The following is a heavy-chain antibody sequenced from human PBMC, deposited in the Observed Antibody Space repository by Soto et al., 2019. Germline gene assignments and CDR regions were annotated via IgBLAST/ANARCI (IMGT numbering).Heavy chain of an antibody. Sequence: GGSLRLSCAASGFTVSSNYMNWVRQAPGKGLEWVSVIYSGGSTYYAASVKGRYNNSSDNSKNTLYLQMNSLRAEDTAVYYCARDFDGSGWDSFDYWGQGTLVTVSS. V-gene: IGHV3-66*01. CDR1: GFTVSSNY. D-gene: IGHD6-19*01. CDR2: IYSGGST. CDR3: ARDFDGSGWDSFDY. J-gene: IGHJ4*02.